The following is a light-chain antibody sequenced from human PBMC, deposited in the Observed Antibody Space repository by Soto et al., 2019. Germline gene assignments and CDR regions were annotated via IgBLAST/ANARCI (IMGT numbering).Light chain of an antibody. Sequence: EFVLTQYPGTLSLSPGERDTLSCRASQSVSSYLAWYQQKRGQAPRLLVYGATTRATGITDRFSGSGSGSDFTLTISRLEPEDFAIYYCQPYGGVPYTFGPGTQVEIK. V-gene: IGKV3-20*01. CDR2: GAT. CDR3: QPYGGVPYT. J-gene: IGKJ2*01. CDR1: QSVSSY.